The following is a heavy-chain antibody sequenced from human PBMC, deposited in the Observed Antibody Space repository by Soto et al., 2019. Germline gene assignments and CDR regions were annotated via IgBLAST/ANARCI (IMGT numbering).Heavy chain of an antibody. CDR3: ARRGLNGPFAP. CDR1: GGSINISGYY. V-gene: IGHV4-39*01. CDR2: IFYTGST. J-gene: IGHJ5*02. Sequence: ASETLSLTCTVSGGSINISGYYWGWLRQPPGKGLEWIGSIFYTGSTYYNPSVKSRVSMSVDTSKNQFSLKLSSVTAADTAVYYCARRGLNGPFAPWGQGTLVTVSS.